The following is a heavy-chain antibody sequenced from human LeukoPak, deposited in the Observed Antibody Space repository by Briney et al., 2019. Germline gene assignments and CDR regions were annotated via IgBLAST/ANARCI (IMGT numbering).Heavy chain of an antibody. CDR2: ISYDGSNK. V-gene: IGHV3-30-3*01. Sequence: GGSLRLSCAASGFTFSSYAMHGVRQAPGKGLEWVAVISYDGSNKYYADSVKGRFTISRDNSKNTLYLQMNSLRAEDTAVYYCARGGYYYDSSGYPFFDYWGQGTLVTVSS. J-gene: IGHJ4*02. D-gene: IGHD3-22*01. CDR1: GFTFSSYA. CDR3: ARGGYYYDSSGYPFFDY.